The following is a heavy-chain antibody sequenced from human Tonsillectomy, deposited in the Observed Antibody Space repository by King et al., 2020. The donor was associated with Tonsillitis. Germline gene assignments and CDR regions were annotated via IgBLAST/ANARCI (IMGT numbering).Heavy chain of an antibody. D-gene: IGHD3-9*01. CDR2: INEDGSTT. CDR3: VRDLNPNVLTTYFDAFDM. V-gene: IGHV3-7*01. J-gene: IGHJ3*02. Sequence: QLVQSGGGLVQPGGSLRLSCVGSGFSFSNYWMTWVRQAPGKGLEWVANINEDGSTTYNLDSVKGRFTFSRDNAKGSLYLQMNSLRVEDTAVYYCVRDLNPNVLTTYFDAFDMWGQGTMVTVSS. CDR1: GFSFSNYW.